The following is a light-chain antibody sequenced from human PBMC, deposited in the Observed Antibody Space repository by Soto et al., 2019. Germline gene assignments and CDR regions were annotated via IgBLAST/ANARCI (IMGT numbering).Light chain of an antibody. CDR3: GSYTTSSTLAV. V-gene: IGLV2-14*01. CDR2: GVS. CDR1: SSNVGGYNY. Sequence: QSVLTQPASVSGSPGQSITISCTGTSSNVGGYNYVSWYQQHPGKAPKLIIYGVSNRPSGVSDRFSGSKSGNTASLTISGLQAEDEADYYCGSYTTSSTLAVFGTGTKVTVL. J-gene: IGLJ1*01.